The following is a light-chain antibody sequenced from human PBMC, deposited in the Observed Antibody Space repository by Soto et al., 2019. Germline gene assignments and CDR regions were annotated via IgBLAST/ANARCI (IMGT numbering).Light chain of an antibody. CDR3: AAWDDILSGPVV. CDR1: SSNIGSNY. V-gene: IGLV1-47*01. J-gene: IGLJ2*01. Sequence: QSVLTQPPSASGTPGQRVTISCSGSSSNIGSNYVYWYQQLPGTAPKLLIYRNNQRPSGVPDRFSGSKSGTSASLAISGLRSEDEAAYYCAAWDDILSGPVVFGGGNKLTVL. CDR2: RNN.